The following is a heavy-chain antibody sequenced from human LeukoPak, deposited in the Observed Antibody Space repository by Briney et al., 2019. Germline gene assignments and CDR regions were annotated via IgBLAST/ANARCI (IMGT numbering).Heavy chain of an antibody. CDR3: ARIVVVTGYYFDY. D-gene: IGHD3-22*01. Sequence: SGTLSLTCAVSGGSISSSNWWSWVRQPPGKGLEWIGEIYHSGSTNYNPSLKSRVTISVGKSKNQFSLKLSSVTAADTAVYYCARIVVVTGYYFDYWGQGTLVTVSS. V-gene: IGHV4-4*02. J-gene: IGHJ4*02. CDR1: GGSISSSNW. CDR2: IYHSGST.